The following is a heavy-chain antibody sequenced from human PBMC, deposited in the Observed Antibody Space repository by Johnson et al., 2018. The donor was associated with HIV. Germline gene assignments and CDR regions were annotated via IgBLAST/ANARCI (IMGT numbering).Heavy chain of an antibody. Sequence: QVQLVESGGGVVQHGRSLRLSCAASGFTFNNYAMHWVRQAPGKGLEWVAIIWYNGSNKSYAKSVKGRFTISRDNSRNTLYLQMNSLRAEDTAVYYCAGWLAEAFDVWGQGTMVTVSS. V-gene: IGHV3-33*01. CDR1: GFTFNNYA. D-gene: IGHD6-19*01. CDR3: AGWLAEAFDV. CDR2: IWYNGSNK. J-gene: IGHJ3*01.